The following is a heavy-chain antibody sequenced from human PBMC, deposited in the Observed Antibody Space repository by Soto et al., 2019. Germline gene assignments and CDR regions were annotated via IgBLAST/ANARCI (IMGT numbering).Heavy chain of an antibody. V-gene: IGHV1-18*01. CDR2: ISPYTGNT. Sequence: QVQLVQSGDEVKKPGASVKVSCKASGYVCVNYGIAWVRQAPGQGLEWMGWISPYTGNTHSATKVQGRLTMTTDTSPSTAYMDLGSLTSDDTAVYYCVMVDNYVTPTPQDVWGQGTTVTVSS. D-gene: IGHD3-16*01. CDR3: VMVDNYVTPTPQDV. CDR1: GYVCVNYG. J-gene: IGHJ6*02.